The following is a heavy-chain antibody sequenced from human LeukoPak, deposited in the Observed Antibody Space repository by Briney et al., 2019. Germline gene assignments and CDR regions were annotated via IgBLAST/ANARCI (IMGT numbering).Heavy chain of an antibody. CDR3: ARHMTGETPRAFGD. Sequence: PSETLSLTCTVSGGSISSSSYYWGWIRQPPGKGLEWIGSIYYSGSTYYNPSLKSRVTISVDTSKNQLFLRLNSVTAADTAAYFCARHMTGETPRAFGDWGQGTLVTVSS. J-gene: IGHJ4*02. D-gene: IGHD7-27*01. V-gene: IGHV4-39*01. CDR2: IYYSGST. CDR1: GGSISSSSYY.